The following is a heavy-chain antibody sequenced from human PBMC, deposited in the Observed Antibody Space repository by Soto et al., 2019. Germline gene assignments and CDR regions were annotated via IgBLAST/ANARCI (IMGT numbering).Heavy chain of an antibody. Sequence: SETLSLTCTVSGGSFKGGSYSWSWIRQPPGKGLEWIGYVYHTGRTSYNPSLKSRVSISMDTSKNQFSLNLDSVTAADTAVYFCARDFAYFDSWGQGTLVTVSS. J-gene: IGHJ4*02. CDR2: VYHTGRT. D-gene: IGHD3-3*01. V-gene: IGHV4-61*01. CDR3: ARDFAYFDS. CDR1: GGSFKGGSYS.